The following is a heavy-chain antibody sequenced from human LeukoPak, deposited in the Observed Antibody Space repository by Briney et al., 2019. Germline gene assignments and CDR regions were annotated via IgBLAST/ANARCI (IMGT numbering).Heavy chain of an antibody. V-gene: IGHV3-48*03. CDR1: GFTFSSYA. D-gene: IGHD3-10*01. J-gene: IGHJ4*02. Sequence: QPGGSLRLSCAASGFTFSSYAMSWVRQAPGKGLEWVSYISSSGSTIYYADSVKGRFTISRDNAKNSLYLQMNSLRAEDTAVYYCASLPLWFGEYYWGQGTLVTVSS. CDR3: ASLPLWFGEYY. CDR2: ISSSGSTI.